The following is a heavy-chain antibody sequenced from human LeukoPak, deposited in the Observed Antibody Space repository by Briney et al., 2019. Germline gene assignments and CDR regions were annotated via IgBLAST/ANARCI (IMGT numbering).Heavy chain of an antibody. CDR1: GFTFSSYA. CDR3: ARDRLRGLRLGELSLYLGFDY. CDR2: ISYDGSNK. Sequence: GGSLRLSWAASGFTFSSYAMHWVRQAPGKGLEWVAVISYDGSNKYYADSVKGRFTISRDNSKNTLYLQMNSLRAEDTAVYYCARDRLRGLRLGELSLYLGFDYWGRGTLVTVSS. V-gene: IGHV3-30-3*01. J-gene: IGHJ4*02. D-gene: IGHD3-16*02.